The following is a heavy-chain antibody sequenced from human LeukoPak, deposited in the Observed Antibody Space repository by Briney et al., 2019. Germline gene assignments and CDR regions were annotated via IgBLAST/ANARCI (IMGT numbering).Heavy chain of an antibody. Sequence: GGSLRLSCAASGFTFSSCAMHWVRQAPGKGLEWVAVISYDGSNKYYADSVKGRFTISRDNSKNTLYLQMNSLRAEDTAVYYCARDRERYCSGGSCQNFDYWGQGTLVTVSS. V-gene: IGHV3-30*04. CDR2: ISYDGSNK. D-gene: IGHD2-15*01. J-gene: IGHJ4*02. CDR1: GFTFSSCA. CDR3: ARDRERYCSGGSCQNFDY.